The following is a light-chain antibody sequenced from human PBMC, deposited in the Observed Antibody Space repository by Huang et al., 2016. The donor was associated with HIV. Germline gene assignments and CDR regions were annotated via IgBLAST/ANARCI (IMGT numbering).Light chain of an antibody. CDR3: LQYDRSPLT. CDR2: AAS. Sequence: EVVLTQSPGTLSLSPGEKATLSCRASQSLRDTYLAWYQQRPGQAPRLLIYAASSRATGIPDRFSGRGSGTDFTLTINGLEPQDFAVYFCLQYDRSPLTFGGGT. V-gene: IGKV3-20*01. CDR1: QSLRDTY. J-gene: IGKJ4*01.